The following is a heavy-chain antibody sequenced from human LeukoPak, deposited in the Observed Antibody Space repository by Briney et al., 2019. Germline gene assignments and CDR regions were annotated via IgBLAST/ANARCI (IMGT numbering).Heavy chain of an antibody. CDR2: ISYDGGNK. CDR1: GFTFSTYA. V-gene: IGHV3-30-3*02. J-gene: IGHJ4*02. Sequence: GGSLRLSCVASGFTFSTYAMHWVRQAPGKGPEWVAIISYDGGNKHYADAVKGRFSISRDNSKNTLYLQMNSLRAEDTAVYYCAKYAATHTGVPTDYWGQGTLVTVSS. D-gene: IGHD2-15*01. CDR3: AKYAATHTGVPTDY.